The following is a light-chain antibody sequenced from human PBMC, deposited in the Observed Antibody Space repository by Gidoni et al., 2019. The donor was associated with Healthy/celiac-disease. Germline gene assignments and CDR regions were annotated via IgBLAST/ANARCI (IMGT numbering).Light chain of an antibody. Sequence: SYELTHPPSVSVSPGQTASITCAGDKLGDKDASWYQQKPGQSPVLVIQQDSKRPSGIPERFSGSNSGNTATLTISGTQAMDEADYYCQAWDSSIVVFGGGTKLTVL. CDR3: QAWDSSIVV. V-gene: IGLV3-1*01. CDR1: KLGDKD. J-gene: IGLJ2*01. CDR2: QDS.